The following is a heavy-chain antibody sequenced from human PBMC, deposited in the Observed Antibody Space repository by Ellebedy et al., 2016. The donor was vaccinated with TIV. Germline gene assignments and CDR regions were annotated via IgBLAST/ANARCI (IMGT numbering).Heavy chain of an antibody. J-gene: IGHJ4*02. CDR2: INDGGST. Sequence: SETLSLXCAVFGGSFSGYYWTWIRQSPGKGLEWIGEINDGGSTNYNPSLKSRVSISIDTSKSQFSLKLTSMTAADTAVYYCARGGYSYGRRHPECDFWGQGTLVTVSS. CDR3: ARGGYSYGRRHPECDF. CDR1: GGSFSGYY. V-gene: IGHV4-34*01. D-gene: IGHD5-18*01.